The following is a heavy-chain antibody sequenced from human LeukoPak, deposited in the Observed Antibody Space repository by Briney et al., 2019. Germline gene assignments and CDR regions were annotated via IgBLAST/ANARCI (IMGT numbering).Heavy chain of an antibody. V-gene: IGHV4-39*02. J-gene: IGHJ6*02. Sequence: SETLSLTCIVSGGSISSISSNNYHWGWIRQPPGKGLEWIGSIYYSGSTYYNPSLKSRATISVDTSKNQFSLKLSSVTAADTALYYCAREMGVVTAHGIDVWGQGTTVTVSS. CDR2: IYYSGST. CDR3: AREMGVVTAHGIDV. CDR1: GGSISSISSNNYH. D-gene: IGHD4-23*01.